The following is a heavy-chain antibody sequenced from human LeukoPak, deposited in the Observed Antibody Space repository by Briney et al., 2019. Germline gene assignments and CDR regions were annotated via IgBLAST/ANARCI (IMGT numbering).Heavy chain of an antibody. Sequence: SETLSLTCTVSGGSISSSSYYWGWIRQPPGKGLEWIGSIYYSGSTYYNPSLKSRVTISVDTSKNQFSLKLSSVTAADTAVYYCARRGSGWYYFDYWGQGTLVTVSS. D-gene: IGHD6-19*01. V-gene: IGHV4-39*01. J-gene: IGHJ4*02. CDR3: ARRGSGWYYFDY. CDR1: GGSISSSSYY. CDR2: IYYSGST.